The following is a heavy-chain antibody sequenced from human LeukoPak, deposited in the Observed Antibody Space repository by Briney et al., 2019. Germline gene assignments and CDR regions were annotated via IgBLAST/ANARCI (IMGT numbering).Heavy chain of an antibody. Sequence: GGSLGLSCAASGFTFSNYWMSWVRQAPGKGLEWVATIKLDGSEEYYVDSVKGRFTISRDNARESLYLQMNSLRAEDTAVYYCARNKGGFDSWGQGTLVTVSS. V-gene: IGHV3-7*01. CDR2: IKLDGSEE. CDR3: ARNKGGFDS. D-gene: IGHD1/OR15-1a*01. CDR1: GFTFSNYW. J-gene: IGHJ4*02.